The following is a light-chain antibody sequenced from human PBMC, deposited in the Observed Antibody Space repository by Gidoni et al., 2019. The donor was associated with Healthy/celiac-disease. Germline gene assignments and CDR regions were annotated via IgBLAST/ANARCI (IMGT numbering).Light chain of an antibody. V-gene: IGKV1-39*01. CDR3: QQGYSTPWT. CDR2: AAS. Sequence: DIQMTQSPTSLSASVRDRVTITCRARQSISSYLHWYQQKPGKAPKLLIYAASSLQSGVPARFSGRGSGTDFTLTISSLQPEDFGTYYCQQGYSTPWTFGQGTKVEIK. J-gene: IGKJ1*01. CDR1: QSISSY.